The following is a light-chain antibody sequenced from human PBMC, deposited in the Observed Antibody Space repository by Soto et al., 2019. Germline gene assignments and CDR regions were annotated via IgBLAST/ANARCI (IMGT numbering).Light chain of an antibody. CDR1: QSVSSN. CDR2: GAS. J-gene: IGKJ2*01. Sequence: EIVMTQSPATLSVSPGERATLSCRASQSVSSNLAWYQQKPGQAPRLLIYGASTRATGIPARFSGSGSGTEFTLNISSLQSEDFAVYYCQQYNNWPPYTFGQGTKLDI. CDR3: QQYNNWPPYT. V-gene: IGKV3-15*01.